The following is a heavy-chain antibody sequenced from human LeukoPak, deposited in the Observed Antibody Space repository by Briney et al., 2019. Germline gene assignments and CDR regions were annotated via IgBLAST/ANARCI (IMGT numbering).Heavy chain of an antibody. Sequence: GGSLRLSCAASGFTFSSYGMHWVRQAPGRGLEWVAVISYDGSNKYYADSVKGRFTISIDNSKNTLYLQMNSLRAEDTAVYYCAKDLYGDFDAFDIWGQGTMVTVSS. J-gene: IGHJ3*02. CDR3: AKDLYGDFDAFDI. V-gene: IGHV3-30*18. D-gene: IGHD4-17*01. CDR1: GFTFSSYG. CDR2: ISYDGSNK.